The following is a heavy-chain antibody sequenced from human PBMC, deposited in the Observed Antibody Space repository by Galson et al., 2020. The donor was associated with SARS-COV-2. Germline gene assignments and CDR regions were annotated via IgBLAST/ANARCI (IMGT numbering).Heavy chain of an antibody. CDR2: ISYDGSNK. CDR3: ARVPLLWFGELLAGAFDI. Sequence: GESLKISCAASGFTFSSYAMHWVRQAPGKGLEWVAVISYDGSNKYYADSVKGRFTISRDNSKNTLYLQMNSLRAEDTAVYYCARVPLLWFGELLAGAFDIWGQGTMVTVSS. D-gene: IGHD3-10*01. CDR1: GFTFSSYA. J-gene: IGHJ3*02. V-gene: IGHV3-30*04.